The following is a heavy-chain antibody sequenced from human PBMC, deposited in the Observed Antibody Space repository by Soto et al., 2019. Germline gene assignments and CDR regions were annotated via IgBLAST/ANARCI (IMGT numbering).Heavy chain of an antibody. Sequence: ASVKVSCKASGGTFSSYAISWVRQAPGQGLEWMGGIIPIFGTANYAQKFQGRVTITADESTRTAYMELSSLRSEDTAVYYCARDNRDRDIVATRGDYYYYGMDVWGQGTTVTVSS. J-gene: IGHJ6*02. V-gene: IGHV1-69*13. CDR3: ARDNRDRDIVATRGDYYYYGMDV. D-gene: IGHD5-12*01. CDR2: IIPIFGTA. CDR1: GGTFSSYA.